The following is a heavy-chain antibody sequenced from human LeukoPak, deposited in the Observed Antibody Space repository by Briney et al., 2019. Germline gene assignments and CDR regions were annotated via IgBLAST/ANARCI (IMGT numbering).Heavy chain of an antibody. Sequence: GSLRLSCAASGFTFSSYSMNWVRQAPGKGLEWIGSIYYSGSTYYNPPLKSRVTISVDTSKNQFSLKLSSVTAADTAVYYCARDYWGSSWYGVRWFDPWGQGTLVTVSS. J-gene: IGHJ5*02. CDR2: IYYSGST. V-gene: IGHV4-39*07. CDR3: ARDYWGSSWYGVRWFDP. CDR1: GFTFSSYS. D-gene: IGHD6-13*01.